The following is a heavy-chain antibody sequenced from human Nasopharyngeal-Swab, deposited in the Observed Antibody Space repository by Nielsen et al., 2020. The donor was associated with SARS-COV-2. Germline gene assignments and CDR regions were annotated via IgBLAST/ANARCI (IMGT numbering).Heavy chain of an antibody. CDR2: ISTGAVST. Sequence: GESLKISCAASGFTFSSYAMSWVRQAPAKGLGWVSAISTGAVSTFYAASVKGRFTISRDDSRTTLYLQMNSLRAEDTAVYYCARHQGSSGWFFFDFWGQGTLGTVSS. J-gene: IGHJ4*02. V-gene: IGHV3-23*01. CDR1: GFTFSSYA. D-gene: IGHD6-19*01. CDR3: ARHQGSSGWFFFDF.